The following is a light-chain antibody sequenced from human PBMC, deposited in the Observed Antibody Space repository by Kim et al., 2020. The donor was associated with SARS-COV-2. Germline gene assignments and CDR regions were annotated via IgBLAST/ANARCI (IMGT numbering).Light chain of an antibody. Sequence: SYELTQPPSVSVSPGQTASITCSGDNLGDKCAYWYQQKPGQSPVLVIYHDSKRPSGIPERFSGSNSGNTATLTISGTQAMDEADYYCQAWDSSTMVFGGGTQLTVL. CDR3: QAWDSSTMV. J-gene: IGLJ3*02. V-gene: IGLV3-1*01. CDR2: HDS. CDR1: NLGDKC.